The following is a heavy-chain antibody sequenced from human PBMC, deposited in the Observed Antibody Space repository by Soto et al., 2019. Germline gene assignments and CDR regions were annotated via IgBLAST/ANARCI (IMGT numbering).Heavy chain of an antibody. D-gene: IGHD3-22*01. CDR1: GGSISSYY. J-gene: IGHJ4*02. CDR3: ARGGYDSSGYYTFDY. Sequence: QVQLQESGPGLVKPSETLSLTCTVSGGSISSYYWSWIRQPPGKGLEWIGYIYYSGSTNYNPSLKSRVTISVDTSKNQSSLKLSSVTAADTAVYYCARGGYDSSGYYTFDYWGQGTLVTVSS. V-gene: IGHV4-59*01. CDR2: IYYSGST.